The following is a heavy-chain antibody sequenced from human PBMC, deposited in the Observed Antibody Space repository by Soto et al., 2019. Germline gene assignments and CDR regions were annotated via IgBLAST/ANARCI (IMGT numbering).Heavy chain of an antibody. J-gene: IGHJ4*02. Sequence: LSLTCTVSGGSVSSGSYYWSWIRQPPGKGLEWIGYIYYSGSTNYNPSLKSRVTISVDTSKNQFSLKLSSVTAADTAVYYCARALTAMVYFDYWGQGTLVTVSS. CDR2: IYYSGST. CDR1: GGSVSSGSYY. D-gene: IGHD5-18*01. V-gene: IGHV4-61*01. CDR3: ARALTAMVYFDY.